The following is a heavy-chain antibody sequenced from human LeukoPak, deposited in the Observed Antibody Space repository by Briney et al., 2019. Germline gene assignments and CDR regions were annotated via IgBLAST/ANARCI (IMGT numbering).Heavy chain of an antibody. CDR2: ITSGTTHI. Sequence: GGSLRISCAASGFTFSPYAMTWVRQAPGKGPEWVSTITSGTTHIYYADSVKGRFTTSRDDAKTSLYLQLNSLRTEDTAVYYCSRDGSGWSRDYWGQGTLVTVSS. CDR3: SRDGSGWSRDY. D-gene: IGHD6-19*01. V-gene: IGHV3-21*01. CDR1: GFTFSPYA. J-gene: IGHJ4*02.